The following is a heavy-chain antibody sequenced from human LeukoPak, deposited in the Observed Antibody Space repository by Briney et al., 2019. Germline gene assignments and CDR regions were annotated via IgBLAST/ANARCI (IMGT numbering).Heavy chain of an antibody. Sequence: GGSLRLSCAASGFTFSSHSMNWVRQAPGKGLEWVSSISSSSSYIYYADSVKGRFTISRDNAKNSLYLQMNSLRAEDTAVYYCARVGTIAAAGTVDYWGQETLVTVSS. V-gene: IGHV3-21*01. J-gene: IGHJ4*02. CDR2: ISSSSSYI. D-gene: IGHD6-13*01. CDR1: GFTFSSHS. CDR3: ARVGTIAAAGTVDY.